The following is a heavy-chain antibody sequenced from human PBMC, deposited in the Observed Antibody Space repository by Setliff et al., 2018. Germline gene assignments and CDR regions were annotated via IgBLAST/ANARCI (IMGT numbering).Heavy chain of an antibody. V-gene: IGHV4-34*01. CDR1: GGSFSGYF. D-gene: IGHD6-19*01. CDR2: INDRGST. J-gene: IGHJ4*02. CDR3: ARGNSRSSVWYVVPHFDY. Sequence: SETLSLTCAVYGGSFSGYFWSWIRQSPGRGLEWIGEINDRGSTHYNPSLKSRVTISVDTSKNQFSLKLTSVTAADTAVYYCARGNSRSSVWYVVPHFDYWGQGTLVTVSS.